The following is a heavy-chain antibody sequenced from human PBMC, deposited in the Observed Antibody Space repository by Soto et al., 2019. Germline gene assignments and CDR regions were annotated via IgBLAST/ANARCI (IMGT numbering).Heavy chain of an antibody. V-gene: IGHV4-34*01. CDR1: GGSFSGYY. Sequence: SETLSLTCAVYGGSFSGYYWSWIGQPPGKGLELIGEINHSESTKYNPSLKIRVPISVATSKNQFSLKLSSVSAADTAVYYCARELLWFGDLDVWGRGTTVTVSS. CDR2: INHSEST. D-gene: IGHD3-10*01. CDR3: ARELLWFGDLDV. J-gene: IGHJ6*02.